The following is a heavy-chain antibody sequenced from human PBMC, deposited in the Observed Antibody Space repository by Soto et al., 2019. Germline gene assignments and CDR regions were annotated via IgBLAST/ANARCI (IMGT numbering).Heavy chain of an antibody. CDR2: IIPIFVTA. V-gene: IGHV1-69*12. CDR3: ARTDFDYWFDP. J-gene: IGHJ5*02. CDR1: GGTFSSSA. D-gene: IGHD3-9*01. Sequence: QVQLVQSGAEVKKPGSSVKVSCKASGGTFSSSAISCVRQDPAQGREWMGVIIPIFVTANYAQKCQGRVTITAEESTSTGSMELSSLRSEDTAVYYCARTDFDYWFDPWGQGTMVTVCS.